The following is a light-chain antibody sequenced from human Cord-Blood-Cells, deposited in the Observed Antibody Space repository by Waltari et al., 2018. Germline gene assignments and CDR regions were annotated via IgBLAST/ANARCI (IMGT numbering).Light chain of an antibody. J-gene: IGLJ3*02. CDR3: QSYDSSRSGSV. CDR2: GNS. Sequence: QSVLTQPPSVSWAPGQRVTISCTGSSSNIGAGYDVHWYQQLPGTAPKLLIYGNSKRPSGVPDRFSGSKSGTSASLAITGLQAEDEADYYCQSYDSSRSGSVFGGGTKLTVL. CDR1: SSNIGAGYD. V-gene: IGLV1-40*01.